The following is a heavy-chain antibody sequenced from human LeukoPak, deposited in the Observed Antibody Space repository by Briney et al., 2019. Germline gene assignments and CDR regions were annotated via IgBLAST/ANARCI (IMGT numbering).Heavy chain of an antibody. CDR3: ARDRGYFDY. D-gene: IGHD3-10*01. CDR2: TRNKANSYTT. CDR1: GFTFSDHQ. V-gene: IGHV3-72*01. Sequence: PGGSLRLSCVASGFTFSDHQMDWVRQAPGKGLEWVGRTRNKANSYTTEYAASVKGRFTISRDDSKKSLDLQMNSLKTEDTAVYYCARDRGYFDYWGQGALVSVSS. J-gene: IGHJ4*02.